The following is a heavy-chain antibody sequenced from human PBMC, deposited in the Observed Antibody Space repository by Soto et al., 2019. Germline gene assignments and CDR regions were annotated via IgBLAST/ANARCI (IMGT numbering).Heavy chain of an antibody. V-gene: IGHV4-34*01. D-gene: IGHD4-17*01. Sequence: SETLSLTCAVYGGSFSGYYWSWIRQPPGKGLEWIGEINHSGSTNYNPSLKSRVTISVDTSKNQLSLKLSSVTAADTAVYYCFYGDYYYGMDVWGQGTTVTVSS. CDR1: GGSFSGYY. J-gene: IGHJ6*02. CDR3: FYGDYYYGMDV. CDR2: INHSGST.